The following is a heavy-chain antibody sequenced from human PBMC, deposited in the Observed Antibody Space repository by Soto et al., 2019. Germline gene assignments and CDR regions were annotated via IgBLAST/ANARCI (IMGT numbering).Heavy chain of an antibody. CDR3: ARGDEGYCSGGSCFYYYYYYGMDV. D-gene: IGHD2-15*01. V-gene: IGHV1-69*13. CDR2: IIPLFGTA. Sequence: GASVEVSCEASGRTFSSYPIGWVRHAPGQGLEWKGGIIPLFGTANYTQKLQGRVTITADESTSTAYMELSSMRSEETGVYCCARGDEGYCSGGSCFYYYYYYGMDVWGQGTTVTVSS. CDR1: GRTFSSYP. J-gene: IGHJ6*02.